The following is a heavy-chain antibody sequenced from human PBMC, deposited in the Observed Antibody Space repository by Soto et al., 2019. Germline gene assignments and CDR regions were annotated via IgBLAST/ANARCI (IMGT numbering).Heavy chain of an antibody. Sequence: SETLSLTCTVSGGSISSYYWSWIRQPPGKGLEWIGYIYYSGSTNYNPSLKSRVTISVDTSKNQFSLTLSSVTDADTAVYYCARHPSHFDWLYFDYWGQGTLVTVSS. V-gene: IGHV4-59*08. CDR2: IYYSGST. J-gene: IGHJ4*02. D-gene: IGHD3-9*01. CDR1: GGSISSYY. CDR3: ARHPSHFDWLYFDY.